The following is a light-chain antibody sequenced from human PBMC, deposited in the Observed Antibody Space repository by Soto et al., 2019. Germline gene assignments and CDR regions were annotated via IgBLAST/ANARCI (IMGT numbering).Light chain of an antibody. CDR3: TSYATGSAYV. CDR2: DVS. CDR1: SSDVGGYNR. Sequence: QSVLTQPPSVPGSPGQSVTISCTGTSSDVGGYNRVSWYQQPPGKAPKLLIYDVSNRPSGGSTRFSGSKSGNTASLTISGLQAEDEADYYCTSYATGSAYVFGPGTKLTVL. J-gene: IGLJ1*01. V-gene: IGLV2-18*02.